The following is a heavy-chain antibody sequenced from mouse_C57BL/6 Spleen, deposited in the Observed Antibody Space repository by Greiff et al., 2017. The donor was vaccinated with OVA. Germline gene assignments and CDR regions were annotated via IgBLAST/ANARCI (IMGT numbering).Heavy chain of an antibody. V-gene: IGHV1-15*01. CDR2: IDPETGGT. CDR3: TSELPFAY. J-gene: IGHJ3*01. D-gene: IGHD3-1*01. Sequence: QVQLKESGAELVRPGASVTLSCKASGYTFPDYEMHWVKQTPVHGLEWIGAIDPETGGTAYNQKFKGKAILTADKSSSTAYMELRSLTSEDSAVYYCTSELPFAYRGQGALVTVA. CDR1: GYTFPDYE.